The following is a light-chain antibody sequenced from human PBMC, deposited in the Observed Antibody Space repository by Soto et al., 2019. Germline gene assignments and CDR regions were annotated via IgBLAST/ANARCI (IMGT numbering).Light chain of an antibody. CDR2: DAS. V-gene: IGKV3-11*01. CDR1: QSVSSY. CDR3: QQRSNWPWT. Sequence: EIVLTQSPATLSLSRGERATLSCRASQSVSSYLAWYQQKPGQAPMLLIYDASNRATGIPARFSGSGSGTDFTLTISSLEPEDFAVYYCQQRSNWPWTFGQGTKVEIK. J-gene: IGKJ1*01.